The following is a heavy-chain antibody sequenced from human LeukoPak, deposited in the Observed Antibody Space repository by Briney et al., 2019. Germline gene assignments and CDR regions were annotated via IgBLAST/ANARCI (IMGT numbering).Heavy chain of an antibody. V-gene: IGHV3-30*02. Sequence: PGGSLRLSCAASGFTFSSYGMHWVRQAPGKGLEWVAFIRYDGSDEYYADSVKGRFTISRDNSKNTLYLQMNSLRAEDTAVYYCAKVMGVVGTLRYYFDYWGQGNLVSVSS. J-gene: IGHJ4*02. CDR1: GFTFSSYG. CDR3: AKVMGVVGTLRYYFDY. D-gene: IGHD6-19*01. CDR2: IRYDGSDE.